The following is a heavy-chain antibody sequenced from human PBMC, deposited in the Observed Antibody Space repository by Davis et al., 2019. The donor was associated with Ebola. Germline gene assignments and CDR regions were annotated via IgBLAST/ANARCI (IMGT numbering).Heavy chain of an antibody. CDR1: GFTFSSYA. D-gene: IGHD3-3*01. J-gene: IGHJ4*02. V-gene: IGHV3-30*04. Sequence: GESLKISCAASGFTFSSYAMHWVRQAPGKGLEWVAVISYDGSNKYYADSVKGRFTISRDNSKNTLYLQMNSLRAEDTAVYYCAKGGRGYYDFWKGAFDYWGQGTLVTVSS. CDR2: ISYDGSNK. CDR3: AKGGRGYYDFWKGAFDY.